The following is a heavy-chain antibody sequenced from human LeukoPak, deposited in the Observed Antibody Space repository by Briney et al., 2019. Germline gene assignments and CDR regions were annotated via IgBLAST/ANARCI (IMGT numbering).Heavy chain of an antibody. D-gene: IGHD4-17*01. CDR3: ARTTVTPNWFDP. Sequence: GGSLRLSCVVSGFTFGTYAMSWVRQAPGKGLEWVSFISGDGTYTNYVDSVKGRFTMSTDNSKNTLFLHMNSLRAEDTAVYYCARTTVTPNWFDPWGQGTLVTVSS. V-gene: IGHV3-23*01. CDR2: ISGDGTYT. J-gene: IGHJ5*02. CDR1: GFTFGTYA.